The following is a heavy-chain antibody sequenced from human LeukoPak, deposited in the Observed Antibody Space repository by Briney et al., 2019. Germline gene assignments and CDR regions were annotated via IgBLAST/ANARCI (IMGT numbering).Heavy chain of an antibody. V-gene: IGHV3-23*01. CDR1: GFTLHSCA. D-gene: IGHD3/OR15-3a*01. CDR2: ISASGGRT. J-gene: IGHJ4*02. Sequence: GGSLRLSCAAFGFTLHSCAMSWVRQAPGKGPEWVALISASGGRTYHADSVQGRFIISRDTSDNTVYLHMNSLRAEDTAVYYCAKQRPYYDFWGPFDYWGQGIPVLVSS. CDR3: AKQRPYYDFWGPFDY.